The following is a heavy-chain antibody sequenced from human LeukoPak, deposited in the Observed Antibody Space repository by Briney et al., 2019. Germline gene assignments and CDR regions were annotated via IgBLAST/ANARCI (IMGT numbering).Heavy chain of an antibody. Sequence: GGSLRLSCAASGFTFSSYAMSWVRQAPGKGLEWVSAISGSGGSTYYADSVKGRFTISRDNSKNTLYLQMNSLRAEDTAVYYCARDRGLDYGYYYYYMDVWGKGTTVTVSS. V-gene: IGHV3-23*01. CDR3: ARDRGLDYGYYYYYMDV. CDR2: ISGSGGST. CDR1: GFTFSSYA. J-gene: IGHJ6*03. D-gene: IGHD4-17*01.